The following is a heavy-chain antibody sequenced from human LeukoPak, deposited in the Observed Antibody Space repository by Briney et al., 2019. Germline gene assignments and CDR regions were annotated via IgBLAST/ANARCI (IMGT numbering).Heavy chain of an antibody. V-gene: IGHV4-30-4*01. CDR2: MYYSGST. D-gene: IGHD4-23*01. J-gene: IGHJ4*02. Sequence: SETLSLTCTVSGGSISSGDYYWSWIRQPPGKGLEWIAYMYYSGSTYYNPSLKSRVTMSADTSKNQLSLKLSSVTAADTAVYYCARGHTVVTRLFDYWGQGTLVTVSS. CDR1: GGSISSGDYY. CDR3: ARGHTVVTRLFDY.